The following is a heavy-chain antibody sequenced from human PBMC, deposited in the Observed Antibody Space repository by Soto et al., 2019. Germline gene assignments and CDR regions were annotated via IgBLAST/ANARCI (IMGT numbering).Heavy chain of an antibody. CDR2: IYWDDDK. D-gene: IGHD2-15*01. CDR3: AHRRAYCTGGSCYPIWFDP. V-gene: IGHV2-5*02. J-gene: IGHJ5*02. CDR1: GFSLSTSGMG. Sequence: QITLKESGPTLVKPTQTLTLTCTFSGFSLSTSGMGVGWIRQPPGKALEWLALIYWDDDKRYSPSLKSRLTITKDTSKNQVVLTMTNMDPVDTATYYCAHRRAYCTGGSCYPIWFDPWGQGTLVTVSS.